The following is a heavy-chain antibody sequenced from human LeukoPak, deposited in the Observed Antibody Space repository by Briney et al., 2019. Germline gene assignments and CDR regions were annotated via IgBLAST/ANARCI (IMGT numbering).Heavy chain of an antibody. CDR1: GGSICSYY. Sequence: PSETLSLTCTVSGGSICSYYWSWIRQPPGKGLEWIGSIYYSGSTYYNPSLKSRVTISVDTSKNQFSLKLSSVTAADTAVYYCARRRREYQLPALEYFQHWGQGTLVTVSS. CDR2: IYYSGST. V-gene: IGHV4-39*01. J-gene: IGHJ1*01. D-gene: IGHD2-2*01. CDR3: ARRRREYQLPALEYFQH.